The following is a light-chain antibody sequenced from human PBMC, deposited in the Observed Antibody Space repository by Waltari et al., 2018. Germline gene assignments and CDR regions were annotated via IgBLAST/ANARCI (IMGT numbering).Light chain of an antibody. V-gene: IGKV3-20*01. CDR3: QNHERLPAM. J-gene: IGKJ1*01. CDR1: QSFSRY. Sequence: SCRASQSFSRYLAVYQQKPGRAPRLLIYTASSRATGIPDRFSGTGSGTDFSLTISRLEPEDFAVYYCQNHERLPAMFGQGTKVEIK. CDR2: TAS.